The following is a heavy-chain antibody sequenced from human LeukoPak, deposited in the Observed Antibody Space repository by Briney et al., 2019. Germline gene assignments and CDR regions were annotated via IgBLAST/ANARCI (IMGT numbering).Heavy chain of an antibody. CDR3: AAKEGTRSDFDY. CDR1: RFTFSSYE. CDR2: ISSSGSTT. D-gene: IGHD1-14*01. V-gene: IGHV3-48*03. Sequence: PGGSLRLSCVASRFTFSSYEMNWARQAPGKGLEWVSYISSSGSTTHYADSAKGRFTISRDNAKNSLYLQMNSLRGEDTAVYYCAAKEGTRSDFDYWGQGTLVTVAS. J-gene: IGHJ4*02.